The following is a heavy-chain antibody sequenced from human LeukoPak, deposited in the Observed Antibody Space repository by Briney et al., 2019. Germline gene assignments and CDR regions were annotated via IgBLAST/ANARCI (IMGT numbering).Heavy chain of an antibody. J-gene: IGHJ4*02. V-gene: IGHV6-1*01. Sequence: SQTLSLTCAISGDSIFTNNVAWNWSRQSPSRGLEWLGRTYYRSKWSFDYAVSVKSRITINADTSKNQFSLQLSSVTPEDTAVYYCARGKYTSFDNWGQGTLVTVSS. D-gene: IGHD6-6*01. CDR1: GDSIFTNNVA. CDR2: TYYRSKWSF. CDR3: ARGKYTSFDN.